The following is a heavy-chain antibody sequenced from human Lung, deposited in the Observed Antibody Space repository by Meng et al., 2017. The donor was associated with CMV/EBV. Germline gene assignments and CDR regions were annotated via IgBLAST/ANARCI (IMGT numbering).Heavy chain of an antibody. Sequence: GESLKISCAASGFTFSSYGMHWVRQAPGKGLEWVAFIRYDGSNKYYADSVKGRFTISRDNSKNTLYLQMNSLRAEDTAVYYCEKDCSFDYWGQGTLVTVSS. V-gene: IGHV3-30*02. CDR2: IRYDGSNK. CDR3: EKDCSFDY. CDR1: GFTFSSYG. J-gene: IGHJ4*02. D-gene: IGHD2-15*01.